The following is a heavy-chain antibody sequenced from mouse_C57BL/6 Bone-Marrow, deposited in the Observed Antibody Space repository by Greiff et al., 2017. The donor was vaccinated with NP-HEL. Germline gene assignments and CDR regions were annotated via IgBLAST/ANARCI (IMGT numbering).Heavy chain of an antibody. V-gene: IGHV1-19*01. J-gene: IGHJ1*03. D-gene: IGHD1-1*01. CDR2: INPYNGGT. CDR1: GYTFTDYY. CDR3: ARGPLYYGSSYVRRYFDV. Sequence: VQLQQSGPVLVKPGASVKMSCKASGYTFTDYYMNWVKQSHGKSLEWIGVINPYNGGTSYNQKFKGKATLTVDKSSSTAYMELNSLTSEDSAVYYCARGPLYYGSSYVRRYFDVWGTGTTVTVSS.